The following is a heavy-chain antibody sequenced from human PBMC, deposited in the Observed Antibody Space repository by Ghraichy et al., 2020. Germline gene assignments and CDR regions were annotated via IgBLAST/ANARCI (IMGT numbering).Heavy chain of an antibody. CDR1: GGSISSSTYY. Sequence: SETLSLTCTVSGGSISSSTYYWGWIRQPPGKGLEWIGCIYYSGNTYYNPSLKSRVTISVETSKNQFSLKLSSVTAADTAVYYCARLRGTSGWKVTYYFDYWGQGTLVTVSS. CDR2: IYYSGNT. D-gene: IGHD6-19*01. V-gene: IGHV4-39*01. J-gene: IGHJ4*02. CDR3: ARLRGTSGWKVTYYFDY.